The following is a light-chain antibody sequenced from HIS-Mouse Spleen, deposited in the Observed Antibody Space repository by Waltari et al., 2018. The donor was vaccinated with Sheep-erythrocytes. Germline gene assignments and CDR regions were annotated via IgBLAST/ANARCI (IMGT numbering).Light chain of an antibody. J-gene: IGLJ2*01. CDR1: ALPKNY. Sequence: SYELTQPPSVPVSPGHTARITSSGDALPKNYAYWYQQKSGQAPVLVNYEDSKRPSGIPERFSGSSSGTMATLTISGAQVEDEADYYCYSTDSSGNHRVFGGGTKLTVL. CDR2: EDS. V-gene: IGLV3-10*01. CDR3: YSTDSSGNHRV.